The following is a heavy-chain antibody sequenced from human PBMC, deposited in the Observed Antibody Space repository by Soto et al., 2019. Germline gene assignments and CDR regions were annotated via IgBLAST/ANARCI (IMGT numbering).Heavy chain of an antibody. CDR2: IYYSGSA. J-gene: IGHJ4*02. V-gene: IGHV4-59*01. D-gene: IGHD2-15*01. CDR1: GGSISNYY. Sequence: PSETLSLTCTVPGGSISNYYWSWIRQPPGKGLEWIGYIYYSGSANYNPSLKSRVTISVDTSKNQFSLKLSSVTAADTAVYYCARAGAATLSDFWGQGTLVTVSS. CDR3: ARAGAATLSDF.